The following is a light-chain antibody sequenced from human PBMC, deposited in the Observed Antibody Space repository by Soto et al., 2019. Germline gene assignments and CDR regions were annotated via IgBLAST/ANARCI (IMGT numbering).Light chain of an antibody. CDR3: QQRTNWPPRYT. J-gene: IGKJ2*01. CDR1: QSVGSY. CDR2: DAS. Sequence: EIVLTQSPATLSLSPGERATLSCRASQSVGSYLAWYQQKPGQAPRLLIYDASNRATGIPARFSGSGSGTDFTLTISSLEPEDFAVYYCQQRTNWPPRYTFGQGTKLEI. V-gene: IGKV3-11*01.